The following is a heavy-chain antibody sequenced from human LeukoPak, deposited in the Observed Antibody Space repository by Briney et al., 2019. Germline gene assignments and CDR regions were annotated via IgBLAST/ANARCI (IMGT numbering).Heavy chain of an antibody. CDR1: GGSISSYY. CDR3: ARYSNAYAGARWFDH. CDR2: IYYSGST. Sequence: SETLSLTCTVSGGSISSYYWSWIRQPPGKELEWIGYIYYSGSTNYNPSLKSRVTISVDTSKNQFSLILSSVTAADAAVYYCARYSNAYAGARWFDHWGQGTLVTVSS. V-gene: IGHV4-59*01. D-gene: IGHD2-21*01. J-gene: IGHJ5*02.